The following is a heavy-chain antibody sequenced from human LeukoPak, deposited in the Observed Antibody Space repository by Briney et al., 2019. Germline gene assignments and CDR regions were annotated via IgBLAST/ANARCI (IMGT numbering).Heavy chain of an antibody. D-gene: IGHD2-15*01. V-gene: IGHV3-48*01. CDR1: GFPLSSYS. CDR2: ISSSGSAI. Sequence: PGGSLTLSCAASGFPLSSYSINWVRQAPGKGLEWVSYISSSGSAIYYVDSVKGRFTVSRDNAKNSLFLQMNSPRAEDTAVYYCVRVKGSYFDYWGQGALVTVSS. CDR3: VRVKGSYFDY. J-gene: IGHJ4*02.